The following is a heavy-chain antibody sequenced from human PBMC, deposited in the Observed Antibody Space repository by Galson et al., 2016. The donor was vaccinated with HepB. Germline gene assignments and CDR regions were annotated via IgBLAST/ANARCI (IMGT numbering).Heavy chain of an antibody. V-gene: IGHV3-13*01. Sequence: SLRLSCAASGLTFSRCDMHWVRQAPGKGLEWVSAIGTAGDTYYQGPVRGRFTISRENSKNSLYLQMNSLTAGDTAVYYCARGKFDCSGGTCHYYGMDVWGKGTTVTVSS. D-gene: IGHD2-15*01. J-gene: IGHJ6*04. CDR3: ARGKFDCSGGTCHYYGMDV. CDR1: GLTFSRCD. CDR2: IGTAGDT.